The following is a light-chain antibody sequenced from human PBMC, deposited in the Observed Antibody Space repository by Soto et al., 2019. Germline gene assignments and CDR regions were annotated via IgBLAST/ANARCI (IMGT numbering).Light chain of an antibody. Sequence: EMVLTQSPGTLSLSPGERPTLSCRASQSVSSSYLAWYQQKPGQAPRLLIYGASSRATGIPARFSGSGSGTDFTLTISSLEPEDFAVYYCQQRSNFGQGTRLEI. V-gene: IGKV3D-20*02. CDR2: GAS. J-gene: IGKJ5*01. CDR3: QQRSN. CDR1: QSVSSSY.